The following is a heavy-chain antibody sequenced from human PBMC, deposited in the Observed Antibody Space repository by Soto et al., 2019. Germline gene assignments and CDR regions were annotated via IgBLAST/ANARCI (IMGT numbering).Heavy chain of an antibody. D-gene: IGHD5-12*01. Sequence: QVQLVESGGGLVKPGGSLRLSCAASGFIFSDYYMSWIRQAPGKGLEWVSYISSDGSTIYSADSVKGRFSISRDNAKNSLSLQMNSLRAEDTAVYYCARGEGDGYTYYCDYWGQGTLFTVSS. J-gene: IGHJ4*02. CDR3: ARGEGDGYTYYCDY. CDR2: ISSDGSTI. V-gene: IGHV3-11*01. CDR1: GFIFSDYY.